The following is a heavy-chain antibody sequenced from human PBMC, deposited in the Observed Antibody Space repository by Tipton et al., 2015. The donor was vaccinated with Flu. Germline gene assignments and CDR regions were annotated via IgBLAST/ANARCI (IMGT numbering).Heavy chain of an antibody. Sequence: VQLVQSGAEVKKPGESLKISCKDSKYSFTSYWIGWVRRMPGKGLEWMGIIYPDDSDTRYSPSFQGQVTISADKSSSTAYLQWSSLKASDTAIYYCARQDCSSGTCYIDYWGQGTLITVSS. V-gene: IGHV5-51*01. CDR2: IYPDDSDT. CDR1: KYSFTSYW. D-gene: IGHD2-2*02. J-gene: IGHJ4*02. CDR3: ARQDCSSGTCYIDY.